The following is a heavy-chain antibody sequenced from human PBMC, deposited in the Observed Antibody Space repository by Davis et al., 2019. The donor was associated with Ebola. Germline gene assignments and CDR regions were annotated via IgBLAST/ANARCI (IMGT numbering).Heavy chain of an antibody. J-gene: IGHJ2*01. D-gene: IGHD3-22*01. CDR1: W. CDR2: IYHSGTT. V-gene: IGHV4-4*02. CDR3: ARDYYESSGYFWYFDL. Sequence: WMSWVRQAPGKGLEWIGEIYHSGTTNYNPSLKSRVTMSVDKAKNQLSLNLSSVTAADTAVHYCARDYYESSGYFWYFDLWGRGTLVTVSS.